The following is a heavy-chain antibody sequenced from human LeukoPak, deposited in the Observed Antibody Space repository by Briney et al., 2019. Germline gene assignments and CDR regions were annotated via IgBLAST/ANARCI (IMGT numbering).Heavy chain of an antibody. Sequence: SETLSLTCTVSGGSISSYYWSWVRQPAGEGLAWVGRIYTSGSTNYNPSLKSRVPMSVDTSKNQFSLKLSSVTAADTAVYYCARDEQQLVPRGMDVWGQGTTVTVSS. D-gene: IGHD6-13*01. CDR1: GGSISSYY. V-gene: IGHV4-4*07. CDR2: IYTSGST. J-gene: IGHJ6*02. CDR3: ARDEQQLVPRGMDV.